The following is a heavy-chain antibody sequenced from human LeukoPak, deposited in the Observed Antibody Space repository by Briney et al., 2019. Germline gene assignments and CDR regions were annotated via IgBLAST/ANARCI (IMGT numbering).Heavy chain of an antibody. V-gene: IGHV1-8*03. CDR2: MNPNSGNT. D-gene: IGHD4-17*01. Sequence: ASVKVSCKASGYTFTSYDINWVRQATGQGLEWMGWMNPNSGNTGYAQKFQGRVTITRNTSISTAYMELSSLRSEDTAVYYCARCRGDYPYYYYMDVWGKGTTVTVSS. CDR3: ARCRGDYPYYYYMDV. J-gene: IGHJ6*03. CDR1: GYTFTSYD.